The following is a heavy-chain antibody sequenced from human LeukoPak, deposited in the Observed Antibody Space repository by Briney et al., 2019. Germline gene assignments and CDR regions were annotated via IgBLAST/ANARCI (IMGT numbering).Heavy chain of an antibody. CDR2: FDPEDGET. CDR3: ALYSSSWYEALYYFDY. CDR1: GYTLTELS. Sequence: ASVKVSCKVSGYTLTELSMHWVRQAPGKGLEWMGGFDPEDGETIYAQKFQGRVTMTEDTSTDTAYMELSSLRSEDTAVYCCALYSSSWYEALYYFDYWGQGTLVTVSS. D-gene: IGHD6-13*01. V-gene: IGHV1-24*01. J-gene: IGHJ4*02.